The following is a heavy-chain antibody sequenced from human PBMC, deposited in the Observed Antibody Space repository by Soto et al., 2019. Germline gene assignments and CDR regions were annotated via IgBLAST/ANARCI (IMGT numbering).Heavy chain of an antibody. Sequence: PGGSLRLSCAASGFTFSSYAMSWVRQAPGKGLDWVSVISGSAGNTYYADSVKGRFTISRDNSKNTLYLQMNSLGAEDTAVYYCARDFVVGGPTINYYYGMDVWGQGTTVTVSS. CDR3: ARDFVVGGPTINYYYGMDV. D-gene: IGHD1-26*01. V-gene: IGHV3-23*01. CDR2: ISGSAGNT. J-gene: IGHJ6*02. CDR1: GFTFSSYA.